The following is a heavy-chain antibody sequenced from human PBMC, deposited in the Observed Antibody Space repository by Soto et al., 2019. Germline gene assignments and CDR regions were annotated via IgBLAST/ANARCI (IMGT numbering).Heavy chain of an antibody. CDR3: AHHPYYGLAPYSFDY. CDR2: IYWDDDK. J-gene: IGHJ4*02. CDR1: GFSLSTSGVG. Sequence: QITLKESGPTLVKPTQTLTLTCTFSGFSLSTSGVGVGWIRQPPGKALEWLAVIYWDDDKRSSSSLKSRLTITTDTPKSQVVLTMTNMDPVDTATYYCAHHPYYGLAPYSFDYWGQGILVTVSS. D-gene: IGHD3-10*01. V-gene: IGHV2-5*02.